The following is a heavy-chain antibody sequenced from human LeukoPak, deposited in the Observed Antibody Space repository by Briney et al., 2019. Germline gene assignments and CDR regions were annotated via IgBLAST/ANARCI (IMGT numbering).Heavy chain of an antibody. CDR1: GYTFTGSD. D-gene: IGHD1-26*01. J-gene: IGHJ5*02. CDR3: AKTSQRGGGYYNGFDH. V-gene: IGHV1-2*06. Sequence: ASGKVSCTASGYTFTGSDMPWGRQAPGQGREWRGRIDPNSGGTNYAPNFQGRVTMTRDTSISKASVKLNTVTSEDTAVYYCAKTSQRGGGYYNGFDHWGQGTLAIVSS. CDR2: IDPNSGGT.